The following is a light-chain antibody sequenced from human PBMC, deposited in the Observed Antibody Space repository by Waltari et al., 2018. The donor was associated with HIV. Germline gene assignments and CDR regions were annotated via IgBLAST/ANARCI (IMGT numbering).Light chain of an antibody. Sequence: DILMTQTPLSLSVTPGQPASISCKSSQSLLLDTNKKTYLYWYLQKPGQPPHLLLYEVSNRYSGVPDRFSGSGSGTDFTLKISRVEADDVGIYFCMQSLQLPFTFGPGTRVDIK. CDR2: EVS. CDR3: MQSLQLPFT. V-gene: IGKV2D-29*01. CDR1: QSLLLDTNKKTY. J-gene: IGKJ3*01.